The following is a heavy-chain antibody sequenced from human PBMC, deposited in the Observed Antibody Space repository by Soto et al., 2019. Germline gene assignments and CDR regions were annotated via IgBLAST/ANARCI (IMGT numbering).Heavy chain of an antibody. Sequence: ASVKVSCKASGYSFTNNDVSWVRQATGQGLEWMGWMNPGRGDTGYAQKFQGRVTMTRDISTATAYMELSSLRSDDTATYYCARMATFGSLNWFDPWGQGTLVNVSS. CDR2: MNPGRGDT. V-gene: IGHV1-8*01. J-gene: IGHJ5*02. CDR3: ARMATFGSLNWFDP. D-gene: IGHD3-16*01. CDR1: GYSFTNND.